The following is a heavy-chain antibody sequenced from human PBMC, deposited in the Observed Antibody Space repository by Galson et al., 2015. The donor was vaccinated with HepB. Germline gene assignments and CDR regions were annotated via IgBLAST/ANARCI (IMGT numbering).Heavy chain of an antibody. CDR3: ARHLDHFDY. V-gene: IGHV5-51*01. D-gene: IGHD1-1*01. Sequence: SLRLSCAASGFTFSSYEMNWVRQMPGKGLEWMGVIYPGDSDTRYSPSFQGQVTISADKSISTAYLQWSSLKASDTAMYYCARHLDHFDYWGQGTLVTVSS. CDR1: GFTFSSYE. CDR2: IYPGDSDT. J-gene: IGHJ4*02.